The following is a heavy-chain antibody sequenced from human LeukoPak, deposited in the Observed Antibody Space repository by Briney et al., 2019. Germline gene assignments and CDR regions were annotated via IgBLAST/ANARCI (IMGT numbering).Heavy chain of an antibody. V-gene: IGHV2-5*01. CDR3: AHLVVTIDWRSYFDY. J-gene: IGHJ4*02. Sequence: SGPTLVNPTQTLTLTCTFSDFSLSTPGMGVGWIRQPPGRALEWLAFIYYNDDKRYSPSPRSSLTITRDTSKNQVVLAMTNMDPVDTATYYCAHLVVTIDWRSYFDYWGQGALVTVSS. CDR1: DFSLSTPGMG. D-gene: IGHD3-9*01. CDR2: IYYNDDK.